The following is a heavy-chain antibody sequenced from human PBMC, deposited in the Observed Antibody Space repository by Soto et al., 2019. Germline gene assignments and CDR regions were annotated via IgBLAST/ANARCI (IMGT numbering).Heavy chain of an antibody. CDR3: AGEEKGTAMVRGYFDL. CDR1: GGTFSSYA. Sequence: QVQLVQSGAEVKKPGSSVKVSCKASGGTFSSYAISWVRQAPGQGLEWMGGIIPIFGTANYAQKFQGRVTIAAAESTSTAYMELSSLRSEDTAVYYCAGEEKGTAMVRGYFDLWGRGTLVTVSS. CDR2: IIPIFGTA. V-gene: IGHV1-69*12. D-gene: IGHD5-18*01. J-gene: IGHJ2*01.